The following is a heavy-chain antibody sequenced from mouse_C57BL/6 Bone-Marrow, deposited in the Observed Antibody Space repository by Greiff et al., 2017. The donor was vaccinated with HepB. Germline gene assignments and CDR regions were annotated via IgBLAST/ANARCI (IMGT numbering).Heavy chain of an antibody. CDR2: INPNNGGT. CDR3: ARRRSYEAMDY. Sequence: EVKLQQSGPELVKPGASVKISCKASGYTFTDYYMNWVKQSHGKSLEWIGDINPNNGGTSYNQKFKGKATLTVDKSSSTAYMELRSLTSEDSAVYYCARRRSYEAMDYWGQGTTVTVSS. D-gene: IGHD1-1*01. J-gene: IGHJ4*01. V-gene: IGHV1-26*01. CDR1: GYTFTDYY.